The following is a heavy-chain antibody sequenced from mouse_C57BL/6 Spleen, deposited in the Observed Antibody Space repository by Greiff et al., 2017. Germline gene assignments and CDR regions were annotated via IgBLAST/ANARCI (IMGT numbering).Heavy chain of an antibody. Sequence: QVQLKQPGTELVKPGASVTLSCKASGYTFTSYWMHWVKQRPGPGLEWIGNIYPCNGGTTSNEKFKSKATLTVDKAASTAYMQRSSLTSEDAAVDYCARPGDYVWGQGTTLTVSA. CDR3: ARPGDYV. V-gene: IGHV1-53*01. J-gene: IGHJ2*01. CDR1: GYTFTSYW. CDR2: IYPCNGGT. D-gene: IGHD1-1*01.